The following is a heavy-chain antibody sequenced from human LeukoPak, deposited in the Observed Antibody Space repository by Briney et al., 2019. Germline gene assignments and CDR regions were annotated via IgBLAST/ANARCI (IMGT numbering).Heavy chain of an antibody. CDR3: AREGYYDSSLDY. Sequence: ASVKVSCKASGYTFTIYYIHWVRQAPGQGLEWMGIINPSSGSTSYAQKFQDRVTMTRDTSTSTVYMELSSLRSEDTAVYYCAREGYYDSSLDYWGQGTLVTVSS. D-gene: IGHD3-22*01. CDR1: GYTFTIYY. J-gene: IGHJ4*02. CDR2: INPSSGST. V-gene: IGHV1-46*01.